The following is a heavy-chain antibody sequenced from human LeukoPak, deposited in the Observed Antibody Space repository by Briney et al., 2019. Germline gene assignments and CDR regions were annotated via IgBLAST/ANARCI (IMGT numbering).Heavy chain of an antibody. J-gene: IGHJ4*02. V-gene: IGHV1-69*06. Sequence: SVKVSCKASGGTFSSYAISWVRQAPGQGLEWMGGIIPIFGTANYAQKFQGRVTITADKSTSTAYMELSSLRSEDTAVYYCARVDVGSSWEYYFDYWGQGTLVTVSS. CDR3: ARVDVGSSWEYYFDY. CDR2: IIPIFGTA. D-gene: IGHD6-13*01. CDR1: GGTFSSYA.